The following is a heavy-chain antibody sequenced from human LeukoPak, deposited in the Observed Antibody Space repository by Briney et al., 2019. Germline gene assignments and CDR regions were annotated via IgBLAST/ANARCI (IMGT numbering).Heavy chain of an antibody. Sequence: PGTSLRLSCAASGFTFTSYWMGWVRQAPGKGLEWVAHIKGDGSDKEYVDSVKGRFTISRDNAKNSLYLQMNSLRAEDTAVYYCARWRTYIQGFFDPWGQGTLVTVSS. CDR3: ARWRTYIQGFFDP. D-gene: IGHD1/OR15-1a*01. CDR2: IKGDGSDK. J-gene: IGHJ5*02. CDR1: GFTFTSYW. V-gene: IGHV3-7*05.